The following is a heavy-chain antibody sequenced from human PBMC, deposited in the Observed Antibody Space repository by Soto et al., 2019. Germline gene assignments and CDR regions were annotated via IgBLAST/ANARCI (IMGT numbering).Heavy chain of an antibody. CDR1: GFTFSSYS. J-gene: IGHJ4*02. V-gene: IGHV3-21*01. CDR2: ISSSSSYI. CDR3: ASNPGYYGSGSYYNYPGDY. Sequence: GGSLRLSCAASGFTFSSYSMNWVRQAPGKGLEWVSSISSSSSYIYYADSVKGRFTISRDNAKNSLYLQMNSLRAEDTAVYYCASNPGYYGSGSYYNYPGDYWGQGTLLTVSS. D-gene: IGHD3-10*01.